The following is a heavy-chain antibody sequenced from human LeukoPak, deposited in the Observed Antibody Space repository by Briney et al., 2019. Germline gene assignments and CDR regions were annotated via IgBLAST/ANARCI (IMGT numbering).Heavy chain of an antibody. CDR1: GFTLSSYW. CDR2: INQDGSEE. Sequence: GGSLRLSCGASGFTLSSYWMTWVRQAPGKGLEWVAHINQDGSEEHYMDSVKARFTISRDNAKNSLSLQMNSLRAEDTAVYYCVRDGGVSGYDLLDYWGQGTLVTVSS. V-gene: IGHV3-7*01. J-gene: IGHJ4*02. D-gene: IGHD5-12*01. CDR3: VRDGGVSGYDLLDY.